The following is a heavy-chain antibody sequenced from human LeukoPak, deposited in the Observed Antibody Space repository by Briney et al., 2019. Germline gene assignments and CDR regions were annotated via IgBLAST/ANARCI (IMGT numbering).Heavy chain of an antibody. D-gene: IGHD6-13*01. CDR3: TREWGTAADY. CDR2: IRYDGSNK. J-gene: IGHJ4*02. CDR1: GFTFSSYG. Sequence: GGSLRLSCAASGFTFSSYGMHWVRQAPGKGLEWVAFIRYDGSNKYYADSVKGRFTISRDNSKNTLYLQMNSLRAEDTAVYYCTREWGTAADYWGQGTLVTVSS. V-gene: IGHV3-30*02.